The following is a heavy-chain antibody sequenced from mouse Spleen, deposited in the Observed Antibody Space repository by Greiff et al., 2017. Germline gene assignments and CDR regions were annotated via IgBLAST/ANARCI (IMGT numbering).Heavy chain of an antibody. Sequence: QVQLQQPGAELVRPGSSVKLSCKASGYTFTSYWMDWVKQRPGQGLEWIGNIYPSDSETHYNQKFKDKATLTVDKSSSTAYMQLSSLTSEDSAVYYGERSGFYSIYAMDYWGQGTSVTVSS. CDR3: ERSGFYSIYAMDY. J-gene: IGHJ4*01. V-gene: IGHV1-61*01. CDR1: GYTFTSYW. CDR2: IYPSDSET. D-gene: IGHD2-5*01.